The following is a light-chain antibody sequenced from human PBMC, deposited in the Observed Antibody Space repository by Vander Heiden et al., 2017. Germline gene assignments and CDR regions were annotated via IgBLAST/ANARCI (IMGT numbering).Light chain of an antibody. CDR2: SAS. V-gene: IGKV1-6*01. J-gene: IGKJ1*01. CDR1: QGIGND. Sequence: AIQLTQSPLSLSASEGDSVTIPCSARQGIGNDFDWYQQKPGKAPKLLIYSASSLQSGVPARFSGSGSGTKFTLTISSLQPEDSATNYCQQDYGYPLTFGQGTKVEIK. CDR3: QQDYGYPLT.